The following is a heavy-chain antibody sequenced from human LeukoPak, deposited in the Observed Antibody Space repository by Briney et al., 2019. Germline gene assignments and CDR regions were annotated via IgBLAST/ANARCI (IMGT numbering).Heavy chain of an antibody. D-gene: IGHD5-24*01. Sequence: AGRSLRLSCAASGFTFSDYSMNWVRQAPGKGLEWISYFGIDSGNTNYADSVKGRFTISGDKAKNSLYLQMNSLRVEDTAVYYCARDYKYAFGNWGQGTLVTVSS. V-gene: IGHV3-48*01. CDR3: ARDYKYAFGN. J-gene: IGHJ4*02. CDR2: FGIDSGNT. CDR1: GFTFSDYS.